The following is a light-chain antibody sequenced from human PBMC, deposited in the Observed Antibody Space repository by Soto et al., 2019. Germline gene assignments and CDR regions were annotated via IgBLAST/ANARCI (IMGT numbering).Light chain of an antibody. V-gene: IGKV3-11*01. J-gene: IGKJ4*01. CDR3: QQRSSWPLT. CDR2: DAS. Sequence: EIVLTQSPATLSLSPGERATLSCRASQSVGNYLVWYQLKPGQAPRLLIYDASNRATDIPARFSGSGSGTDFTLSISCLDPEDFAVYYCQQRSSWPLTFGGGTKVEFK. CDR1: QSVGNY.